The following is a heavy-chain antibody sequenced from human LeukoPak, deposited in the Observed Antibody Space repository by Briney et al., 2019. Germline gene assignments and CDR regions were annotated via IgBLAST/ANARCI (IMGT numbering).Heavy chain of an antibody. V-gene: IGHV3-30*04. CDR3: ASPSVSGSFHNPFGY. D-gene: IGHD3-10*01. J-gene: IGHJ4*02. Sequence: GGSLRLPCAASGFTFSSYTMHWVRQAPGKGLEGVAVISYDGSNKYYADSVKGRFTISSDNSKNTLYLEMNSLRPEDTAVYYCASPSVSGSFHNPFGYWGQGTLVTVSS. CDR2: ISYDGSNK. CDR1: GFTFSSYT.